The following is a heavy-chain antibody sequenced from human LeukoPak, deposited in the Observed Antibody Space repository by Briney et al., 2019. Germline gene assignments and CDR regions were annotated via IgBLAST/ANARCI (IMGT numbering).Heavy chain of an antibody. J-gene: IGHJ4*02. CDR3: ARRHHNWDY. V-gene: IGHV4-59*08. Sequence: SETLSLTFTVSGASISSDYWSWIRQPPGKGLEWIGYIYYGGIANYTPSLKSRVTISLDTSKNQFSLKLNSVTAADTAVYYCARRHHNWDYWGQGTLVTVSS. CDR2: IYYGGIA. CDR1: GASISSDY. D-gene: IGHD5-24*01.